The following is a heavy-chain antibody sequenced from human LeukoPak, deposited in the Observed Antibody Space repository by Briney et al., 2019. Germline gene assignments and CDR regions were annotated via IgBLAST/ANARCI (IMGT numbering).Heavy chain of an antibody. D-gene: IGHD3-9*01. Sequence: SETLSLTCAVYGGSFSGYYWSWIRQPPGKGLEWIGEINHSGSTNYNPSLKSRVTISVDTSKNQFSLKLSSVTAADTAVYYCARGRFTDYDILTQPTNQSYFDYWGQGTLVTVSS. J-gene: IGHJ4*02. CDR3: ARGRFTDYDILTQPTNQSYFDY. CDR1: GGSFSGYY. CDR2: INHSGST. V-gene: IGHV4-34*01.